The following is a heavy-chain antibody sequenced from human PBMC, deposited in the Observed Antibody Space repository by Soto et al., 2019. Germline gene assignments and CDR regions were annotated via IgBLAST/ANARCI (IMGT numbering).Heavy chain of an antibody. Sequence: QVQLVQSGPELKKPGASVKVSCKSSGYSFSNYNFCWVRQAPGQGLEWLGWISGYNGNTNYAQKLQGRVTLTTDSFTSTAYMELRSLRFDDTAIYYCARDKVWGGFDIWGQGTMVTVSS. CDR3: ARDKVWGGFDI. CDR1: GYSFSNYN. V-gene: IGHV1-18*01. CDR2: ISGYNGNT. D-gene: IGHD3-16*01. J-gene: IGHJ3*02.